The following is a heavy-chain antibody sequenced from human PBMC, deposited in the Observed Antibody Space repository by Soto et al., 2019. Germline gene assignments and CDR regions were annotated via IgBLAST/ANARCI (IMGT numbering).Heavy chain of an antibody. V-gene: IGHV3-23*01. CDR1: GFTFSRFA. CDR3: ARSGYSSSWYFDY. CDR2: ISGSGDST. J-gene: IGHJ4*02. Sequence: GGSLRLSCAASGFTFSRFAMSWVRQAPGKGLEWVSAISGSGDSTNYADSVKGRFTISRDTSASTAYMELSSLRSEDTAVYYWARSGYSSSWYFDYWGQGTLVTVSS. D-gene: IGHD6-13*01.